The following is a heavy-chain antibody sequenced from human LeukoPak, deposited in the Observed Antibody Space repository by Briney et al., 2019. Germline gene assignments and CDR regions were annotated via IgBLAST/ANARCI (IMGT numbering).Heavy chain of an antibody. V-gene: IGHV3-15*01. D-gene: IGHD2-2*01. CDR2: IKSKTDGGTT. J-gene: IGHJ6*03. CDR3: TTSCSGTSCYEDYYYYYMDV. Sequence: GGSLRLSCAASGFTFSNAWMSWVRQAPGKGLEWVGRIKSKTDGGTTDYAAPVKGRFTISRDDSKNTLYLQMNSLKTEDTAVYYCTTSCSGTSCYEDYYYYYMDVWGKGTTVTVSS. CDR1: GFTFSNAW.